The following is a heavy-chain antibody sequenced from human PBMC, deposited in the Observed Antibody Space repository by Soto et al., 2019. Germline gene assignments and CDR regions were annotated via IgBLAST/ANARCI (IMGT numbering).Heavy chain of an antibody. Sequence: GGSLRLSCAASGFTFSSYSMNWVRQAPGKGLEWVSYISSSSSTIYYADSVKGRFTISRDNAKNSLYLQMNSLRDEDTAVYYCARDHPYHYDFWSGYYKPFDYWGQGTLVTVSS. CDR1: GFTFSSYS. CDR3: ARDHPYHYDFWSGYYKPFDY. V-gene: IGHV3-48*02. D-gene: IGHD3-3*01. J-gene: IGHJ4*02. CDR2: ISSSSSTI.